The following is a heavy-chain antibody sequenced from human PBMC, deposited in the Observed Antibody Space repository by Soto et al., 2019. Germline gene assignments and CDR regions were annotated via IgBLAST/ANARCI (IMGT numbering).Heavy chain of an antibody. V-gene: IGHV1-69*13. J-gene: IGHJ6*02. CDR3: ARDPEYSGYYYYGMDV. D-gene: IGHD2-15*01. CDR2: IIPIFGTA. Sequence: GASVKVSCKASGGTFSSYAISWVRQAPGQGLEWMGGIIPIFGTANYAQKFQGRVTITADESTSTAYMELSSLRSEDTAVYYCARDPEYSGYYYYGMDVWGQGTTVTVSS. CDR1: GGTFSSYA.